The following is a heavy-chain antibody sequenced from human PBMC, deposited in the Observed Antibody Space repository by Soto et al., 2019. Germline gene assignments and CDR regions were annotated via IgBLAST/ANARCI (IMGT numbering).Heavy chain of an antibody. V-gene: IGHV3-23*01. D-gene: IGHD2-15*01. CDR2: ISGSGGST. Sequence: TGGSLRLSCAASGFTFSSYAMSWVRQAPGKALEWVSAISGSGGSTYYADSVKGRFTISRDNSKNTLYLQMNSLRAEDTAVYYCAKERGNCSGGSCRPSTPSYGMDVWGQGTTVTVSS. CDR1: GFTFSSYA. CDR3: AKERGNCSGGSCRPSTPSYGMDV. J-gene: IGHJ6*02.